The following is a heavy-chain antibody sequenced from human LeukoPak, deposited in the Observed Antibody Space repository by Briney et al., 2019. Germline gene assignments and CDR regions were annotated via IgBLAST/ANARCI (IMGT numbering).Heavy chain of an antibody. J-gene: IGHJ6*03. D-gene: IGHD2-2*01. V-gene: IGHV4-4*07. CDR2: IYTSGST. CDR1: GGSFSGYY. Sequence: SETLSLTCAVYGGSFSGYYWSWIRQPAGKGLEWIGRIYTSGSTNYNPSLKSRVTMSVDTSKNQFSLKLSSVTAADTAVYYCARETSSDYYYYMDVWGKGTTVTVSS. CDR3: ARETSSDYYYYMDV.